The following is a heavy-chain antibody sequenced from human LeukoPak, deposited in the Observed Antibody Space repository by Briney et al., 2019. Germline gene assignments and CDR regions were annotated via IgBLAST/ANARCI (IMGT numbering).Heavy chain of an antibody. J-gene: IGHJ4*02. CDR1: GFTFSSYG. D-gene: IGHD6-13*01. CDR2: ISYNGSNK. V-gene: IGHV3-30*18. CDR3: AKELTTSSGYLHYFDY. Sequence: PGGSLTLSCAASGFTFSSYGMRWVRLAPGEGLEWVAVISYNGSNKFHADCVEGRFTISRDNSKNTLYLRMNSLRAEDTAVYYCAKELTTSSGYLHYFDYWGQGTLATVSS.